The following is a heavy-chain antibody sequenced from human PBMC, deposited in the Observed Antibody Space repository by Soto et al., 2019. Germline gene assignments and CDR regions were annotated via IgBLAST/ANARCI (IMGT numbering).Heavy chain of an antibody. CDR3: ATSLIVARRGGSWFDP. J-gene: IGHJ5*02. Sequence: ASVKVSRKVSGYTLTELSMHWVRQAPGKGLEWMGGFDPEDGETIYAQKFQGRVTMTEDTSTDTAYMELSSLRSEDTAVYYCATSLIVARRGGSWFDPWGQGTLVTVSS. D-gene: IGHD6-6*01. CDR1: GYTLTELS. V-gene: IGHV1-24*01. CDR2: FDPEDGET.